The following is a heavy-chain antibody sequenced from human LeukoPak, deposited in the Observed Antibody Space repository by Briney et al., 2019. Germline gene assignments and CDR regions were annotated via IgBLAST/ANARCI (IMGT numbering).Heavy chain of an antibody. V-gene: IGHV1-2*02. CDR2: VNPRSGDT. J-gene: IGHJ5*02. CDR3: ARENYYGSHGFFDP. CDR1: GYTFTGYY. Sequence: ASVKVSCKASGYTFTGYYMHWVRQAPGQGLEWMGWVNPRSGDTNYTQNFEGRVAMTRDTSISTAYLELSRLRSDDTAVYYCARENYYGSHGFFDPWGQGTLVAVSS. D-gene: IGHD3-10*01.